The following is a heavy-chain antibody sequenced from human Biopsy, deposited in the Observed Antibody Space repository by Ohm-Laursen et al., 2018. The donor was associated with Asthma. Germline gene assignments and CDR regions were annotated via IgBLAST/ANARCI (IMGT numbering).Heavy chain of an antibody. CDR3: AKRGYSYLTDFDH. CDR1: GFVFRSHA. CDR2: VSNDGGVV. D-gene: IGHD4-11*01. J-gene: IGHJ4*02. V-gene: IGHV3-30*18. Sequence: SLRLSCTASGFVFRSHAMHWVRQAPGKGLEWVAVVSNDGGVVHYADSMKGRFTISRGNAKSTLYLQMNRLRTDDTAVHFCAKRGYSYLTDFDHWGQGTLVTVSS.